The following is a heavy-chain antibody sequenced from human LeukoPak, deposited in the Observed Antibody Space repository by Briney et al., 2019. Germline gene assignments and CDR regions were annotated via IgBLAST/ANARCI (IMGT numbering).Heavy chain of an antibody. CDR2: ISYDGSNK. CDR1: GFTFSSYA. D-gene: IGHD6-13*01. Sequence: GRSLRLSRAASGFTFSSYAMHWVRQAPGKGLEWVAVISYDGSNKYYADSVKGRFTISRDNSKNTLDLQMNSLRDEDTAVYYCAREAAAAVYVDYWGQGTLVTVSS. V-gene: IGHV3-30-3*01. CDR3: AREAAAAVYVDY. J-gene: IGHJ4*02.